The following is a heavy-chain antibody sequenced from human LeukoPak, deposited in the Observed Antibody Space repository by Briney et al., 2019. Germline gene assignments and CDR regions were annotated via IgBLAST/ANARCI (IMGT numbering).Heavy chain of an antibody. V-gene: IGHV3-43*02. CDR3: AKGPPHSSPYYFDY. CDR2: ISGDGGST. CDR1: GFTFDDYA. Sequence: GGSLRLSCAASGFTFDDYAMHWVRQAPGKGLEWVSLISGDGGSTYYADSVKGRFTISRDNSKNSLYLQMNSLRTEDTALCYCAKGPPHSSPYYFDYWGQGTLVTVSS. D-gene: IGHD6-13*01. J-gene: IGHJ4*02.